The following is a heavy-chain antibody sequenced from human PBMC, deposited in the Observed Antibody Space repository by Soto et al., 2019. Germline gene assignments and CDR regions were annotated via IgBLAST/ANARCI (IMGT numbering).Heavy chain of an antibody. CDR2: ISSSGTNI. D-gene: IGHD6-19*01. Sequence: EVQLVESAGGLVKPGGSLRLSCAASGLTFSSFSMNWVRQAPGKGLEWVSCISSSGTNIYYADSVKGRFTISRDNAKNSLYLQIDSLRAEDTAVYYCARGWEQWLANDAFDIWGQGTMVAVSS. CDR3: ARGWEQWLANDAFDI. V-gene: IGHV3-21*01. CDR1: GLTFSSFS. J-gene: IGHJ3*02.